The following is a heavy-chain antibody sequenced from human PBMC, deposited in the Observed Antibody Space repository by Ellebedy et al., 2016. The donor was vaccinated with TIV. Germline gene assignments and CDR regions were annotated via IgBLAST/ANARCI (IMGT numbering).Heavy chain of an antibody. D-gene: IGHD6-19*01. Sequence: GESLKISXAASGFTFSSYAMSWVRQAPGKGLEWVSAISGSGGSTYYADSVKGRFTISRDNSKNTLYLQMNSLRAEDTAVYYCAKGPDFRIAVAGFDYWGQGTLVTVSS. J-gene: IGHJ4*02. CDR1: GFTFSSYA. CDR3: AKGPDFRIAVAGFDY. CDR2: ISGSGGST. V-gene: IGHV3-23*01.